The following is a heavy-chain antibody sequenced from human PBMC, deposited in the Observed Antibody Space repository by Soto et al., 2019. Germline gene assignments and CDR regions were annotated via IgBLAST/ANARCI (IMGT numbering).Heavy chain of an antibody. V-gene: IGHV1-69*04. CDR3: ATSYGSGYLAFDY. D-gene: IGHD3-10*01. CDR1: GDTFSFYS. Sequence: QVQLVQSGAEVKRPRSSVKVSCKASGDTFSFYSINWVRQAPGLRLEWMGRVNPILSMSNYAQSFQGRVTMTAEKSTSTTDMELSGLRSEDTAMYYCATSYGSGYLAFDYWGQGALVTVSS. J-gene: IGHJ4*02. CDR2: VNPILSMS.